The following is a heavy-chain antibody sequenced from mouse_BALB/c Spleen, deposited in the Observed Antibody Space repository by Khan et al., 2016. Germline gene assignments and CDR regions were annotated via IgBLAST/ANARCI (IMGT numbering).Heavy chain of an antibody. CDR1: GFNIKDTY. D-gene: IGHD2-1*01. CDR2: IDPANGNT. Sequence: VQLQQSGADLVKPGASVKSSCTASGFNIKDTYIHWVKQRPEQALEWIGRIDPANGNTEYDPKFQGKATITADISSNTAYLQLSSLTSEDTAVYYCARIYYGGAYWGQGTLVTVSA. J-gene: IGHJ3*01. CDR3: ARIYYGGAY. V-gene: IGHV14-3*02.